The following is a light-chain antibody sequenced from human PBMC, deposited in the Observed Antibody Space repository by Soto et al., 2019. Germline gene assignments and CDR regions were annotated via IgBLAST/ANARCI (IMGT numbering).Light chain of an antibody. CDR3: QQYGSSPPWT. Sequence: DIVLTHSPGTLSLSPVERATLSCRSSRSVSSSYLAWYQQKPGQAPSLLIYDTSSRATGIPDRFSGSGSGTDFTLTISRLEPEDFAVYYCQQYGSSPPWTFGQGTKVDIK. J-gene: IGKJ1*01. CDR1: RSVSSSY. CDR2: DTS. V-gene: IGKV3-20*01.